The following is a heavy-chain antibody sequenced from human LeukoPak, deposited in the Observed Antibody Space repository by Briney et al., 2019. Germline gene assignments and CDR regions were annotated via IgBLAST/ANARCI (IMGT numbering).Heavy chain of an antibody. Sequence: GGSLRLSCAASGFTFSTYAMSWVRQAPGKGLEWVSAISGSGGSTYYADSVKGRFTISRDNAKNSLYLQMNSLRAEDTAVYYCARDRAVDYYGSGSYYNFFDHWGQGTLVTVSS. V-gene: IGHV3-23*01. CDR1: GFTFSTYA. CDR3: ARDRAVDYYGSGSYYNFFDH. J-gene: IGHJ4*02. D-gene: IGHD3-10*01. CDR2: ISGSGGST.